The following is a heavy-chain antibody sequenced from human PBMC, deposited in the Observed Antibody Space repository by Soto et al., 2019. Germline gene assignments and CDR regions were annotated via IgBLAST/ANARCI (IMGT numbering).Heavy chain of an antibody. V-gene: IGHV3-30-3*01. D-gene: IGHD6-6*01. CDR2: ISYDGSNK. J-gene: IGHJ6*02. CDR1: GFTFSSYA. CDR3: ARDLSARSIAARTYYYGMDV. Sequence: PGGSLRLSCAASGFTFSSYAMHWVRQAPGKGLEWVAVISYDGSNKYYADSVKGRFTISRDNSKNTLYLQMNSLRAEDTAVYYCARDLSARSIAARTYYYGMDVWGQGTTVTV.